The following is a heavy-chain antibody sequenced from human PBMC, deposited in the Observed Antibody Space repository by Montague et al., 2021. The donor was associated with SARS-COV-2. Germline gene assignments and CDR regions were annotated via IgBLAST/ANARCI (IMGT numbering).Heavy chain of an antibody. CDR3: ARDPTKWELGYAFDI. Sequence: SSCRTIYNADSVKCRFTISRDDAKNSMYLQMNSLRAEDTAVYYCARDPTKWELGYAFDIWGKGKMVTVSA. V-gene: IGHV3-11*01. J-gene: IGHJ3*02. D-gene: IGHD1-26*01. CDR2: SSCRTI.